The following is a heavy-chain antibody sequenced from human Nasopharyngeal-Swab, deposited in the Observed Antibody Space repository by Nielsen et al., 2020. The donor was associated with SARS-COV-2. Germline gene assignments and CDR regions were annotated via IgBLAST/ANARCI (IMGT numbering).Heavy chain of an antibody. Sequence: SETLSLTCAVYGGSFSGYYWSWIRQPPGKGLEWIGEINHGGSTNYNPSLKSRVTISVDTSKNQFSLKLSSVTAADTAVYYCARITVAGDYYYGMDVWGQGTTVTVSS. CDR2: INHGGST. V-gene: IGHV4-34*01. CDR3: ARITVAGDYYYGMDV. D-gene: IGHD6-19*01. J-gene: IGHJ6*02. CDR1: GGSFSGYY.